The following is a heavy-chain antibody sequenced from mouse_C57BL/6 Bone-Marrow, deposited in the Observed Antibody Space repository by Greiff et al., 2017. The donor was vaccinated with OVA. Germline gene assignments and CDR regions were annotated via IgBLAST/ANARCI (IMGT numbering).Heavy chain of an antibody. Sequence: EVQLQQSGPELVKPGASVKISCKASGYTFTDYYMNWVKQSHGKSLEWIGDINPNNGGTSYNQKFKGKATLTVDKSSSTAYMELRSLTSEDSAVYYCARSRTVVAVDYWGQGTTLTVSS. V-gene: IGHV1-26*01. CDR2: INPNNGGT. CDR1: GYTFTDYY. J-gene: IGHJ2*01. CDR3: ARSRTVVAVDY. D-gene: IGHD1-1*01.